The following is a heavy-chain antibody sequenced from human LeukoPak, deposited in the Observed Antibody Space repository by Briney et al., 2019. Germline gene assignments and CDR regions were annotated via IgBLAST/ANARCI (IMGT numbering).Heavy chain of an antibody. D-gene: IGHD2-2*01. V-gene: IGHV3-23*01. CDR1: GFTFSSYA. CDR3: AKTPCTTSCYFDY. J-gene: IGHJ4*02. CDR2: ISGSGGST. Sequence: GGSLRLSCAASGFTFSSYAMSWVRQAPGKGLEWVSVISGSGGSTYYADSVKGRFTISIDNSKNTLYLQMNSLRVEDTAVYYCAKTPCTTSCYFDYWGQGTLVTVSS.